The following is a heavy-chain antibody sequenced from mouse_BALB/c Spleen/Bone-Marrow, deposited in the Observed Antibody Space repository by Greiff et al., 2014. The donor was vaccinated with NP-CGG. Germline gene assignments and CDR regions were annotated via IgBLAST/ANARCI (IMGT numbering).Heavy chain of an antibody. CDR1: GYAFSSYW. Sequence: QVQLKEAGGGLGRPGASGKIFCKGSGYAFSSYWMKWGKQRPGKGLEWIGQIYPGDGDTNYNGKFKGKATLTADKSSSTAYMQLSSLTSEDSAVYFCARGVPMDYWGQGTSVTVSS. CDR3: ARGVPMDY. CDR2: IYPGDGDT. J-gene: IGHJ4*01. V-gene: IGHV1-80*01.